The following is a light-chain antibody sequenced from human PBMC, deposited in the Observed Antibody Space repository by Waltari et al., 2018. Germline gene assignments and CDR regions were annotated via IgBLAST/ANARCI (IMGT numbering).Light chain of an antibody. CDR2: DVS. CDR3: FSYAGGYTMA. J-gene: IGLJ2*01. CDR1: SIDVGGYKY. V-gene: IGLV2-11*01. Sequence: QSALTQPRSVSGSPGQSVTISCTGTSIDVGGYKYVSWHQQHPGKPPKLILFDVSERTSVVPVRFSGSKSGYTSPLTISGLQAEDEADYYCFSYAGGYTMAVGGGTKLTVL.